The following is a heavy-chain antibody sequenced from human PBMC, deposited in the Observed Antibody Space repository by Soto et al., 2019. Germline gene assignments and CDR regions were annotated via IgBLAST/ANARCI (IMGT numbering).Heavy chain of an antibody. CDR1: GYTFTGYY. D-gene: IGHD1-26*01. J-gene: IGHJ4*02. Sequence: QVQLVQSGAEVKKPGASVKVSCKASGYTFTGYYMHWVRQAPGQGLEWMGWINPNSGGTNYAQNFQGWVTMTRDTSISTAYVELSRLRSDDTAVYYCAGESSESGSYYGYFDYWGQGTLFTVSS. CDR2: INPNSGGT. CDR3: AGESSESGSYYGYFDY. V-gene: IGHV1-2*04.